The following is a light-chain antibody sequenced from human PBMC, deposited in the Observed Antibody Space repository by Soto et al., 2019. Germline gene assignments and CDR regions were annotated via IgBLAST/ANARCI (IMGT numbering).Light chain of an antibody. J-gene: IGKJ1*01. Sequence: EIVLTQSPGTLSLSPGERATLSCRASQSVSSSYLAWYQKKPGQAPRLLIYGASTRATGIPDRFSGSGSGTDFNLTISRLETEDFALYYCQQYGSSTWTFGQGTKVEIK. CDR3: QQYGSSTWT. CDR1: QSVSSSY. V-gene: IGKV3-20*01. CDR2: GAS.